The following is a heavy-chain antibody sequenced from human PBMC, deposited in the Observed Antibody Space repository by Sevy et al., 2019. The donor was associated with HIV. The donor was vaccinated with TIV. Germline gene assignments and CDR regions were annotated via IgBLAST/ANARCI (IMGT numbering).Heavy chain of an antibody. Sequence: GGCLRLSCAASGFTFSSYAMHWVRQAPGKGLEWVAVISYDGNNKYYADSVKGRFTISRDNSKNMLYLQMNSLRAEDTAMYYCAAAPSSGTYDYWGQGTLVTVSS. V-gene: IGHV3-30*04. CDR3: AAAPSSGTYDY. D-gene: IGHD1-26*01. CDR1: GFTFSSYA. CDR2: ISYDGNNK. J-gene: IGHJ4*02.